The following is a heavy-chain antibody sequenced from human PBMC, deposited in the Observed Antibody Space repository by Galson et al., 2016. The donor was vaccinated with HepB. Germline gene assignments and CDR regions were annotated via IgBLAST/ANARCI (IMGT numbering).Heavy chain of an antibody. V-gene: IGHV3-30*18. CDR2: ISYDGSNK. D-gene: IGHD3-22*01. CDR3: AKEGCYYDSSGCGFDY. CDR1: GLTFSRYG. Sequence: SLRLSCAVSGLTFSRYGMYWVRQAPAKGLEWVALISYDGSNKYYADSVKGRFTISRDNSKNTLYLQMNSLRAEDTAVYYCAKEGCYYDSSGCGFDYWGQGTLVTVSS. J-gene: IGHJ4*02.